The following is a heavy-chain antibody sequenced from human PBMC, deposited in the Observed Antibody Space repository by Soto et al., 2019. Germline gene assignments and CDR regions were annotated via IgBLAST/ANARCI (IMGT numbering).Heavy chain of an antibody. J-gene: IGHJ6*02. V-gene: IGHV3-30*18. CDR1: GFTFSSYG. CDR2: ISYDGSNK. D-gene: IGHD1-26*01. CDR3: AKVGSGSYFVYYYYGMDV. Sequence: PGESLKISCAASGFTFSSYGMHWVRQAPGKGLEWVAVISYDGSNKYYADSVKGRFTISRDNSKNTLYLQMNSLRAEDTAVYYCAKVGSGSYFVYYYYGMDVWGQGTTVTVSS.